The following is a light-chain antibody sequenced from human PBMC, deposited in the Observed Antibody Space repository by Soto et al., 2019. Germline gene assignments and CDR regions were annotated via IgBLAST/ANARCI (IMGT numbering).Light chain of an antibody. CDR2: KAS. J-gene: IGKJ1*01. V-gene: IGKV1-5*03. CDR3: QQYNSYPWT. CDR1: QSISSW. Sequence: DIQMTQSPSTLSASVGDRVTITRRASQSISSWLVWYQQKPGKAPKLLIYKASSLESGVPSRFSGSGSGTEFTLTISSLQPDDFATYYCQQYNSYPWTFGQGTKV.